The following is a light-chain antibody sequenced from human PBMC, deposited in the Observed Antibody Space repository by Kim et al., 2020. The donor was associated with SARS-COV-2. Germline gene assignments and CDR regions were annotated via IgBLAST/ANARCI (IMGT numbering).Light chain of an antibody. CDR3: QTWDSSTAIV. J-gene: IGLJ1*01. CDR1: RLGDKY. CDR2: QDT. V-gene: IGLV3-1*01. Sequence: SYELTQPPSVSVSPGQTATITCSGERLGDKYACWYQQKRGQSPVLVIYQDTKRPSGIPERFSGSNSGNTATLTISGTQAMDEADYYCQTWDSSTAIVFGTGTKVTVL.